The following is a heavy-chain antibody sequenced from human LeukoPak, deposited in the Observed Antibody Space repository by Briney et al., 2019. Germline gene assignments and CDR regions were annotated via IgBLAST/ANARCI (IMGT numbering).Heavy chain of an antibody. D-gene: IGHD1-14*01. V-gene: IGHV3-21*01. CDR3: ARDLRSPYGPLNYFDY. J-gene: IGHJ4*02. CDR1: GFTFSSYS. CDR2: ISSSSSYI. Sequence: GGSLRLSCAASGFTFSSYSMNWVRQAPGKGLEWVSSISSSSSYIYYADSVKGRFTISRDNSKNTLYLQMNSLRAEDTAVYYCARDLRSPYGPLNYFDYWGQGTLVTVSS.